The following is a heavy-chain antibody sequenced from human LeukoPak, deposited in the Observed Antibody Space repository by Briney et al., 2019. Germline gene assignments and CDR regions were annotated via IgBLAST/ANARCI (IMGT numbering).Heavy chain of an antibody. CDR1: GDSISSCCYY. CDR3: ARGSYPGVDFWSGSNYYMDV. Sequence: PSETLSLTCTVSGDSISSCCYYWGWIRQPPGKGLEWIGSIYYSGSTYYNPSLKSRVTISVDTSKNQFSLKLSSVTAADTAVYYCARGSYPGVDFWSGSNYYMDVWGKGTTVTVSS. D-gene: IGHD3-3*01. V-gene: IGHV4-39*07. J-gene: IGHJ6*03. CDR2: IYYSGST.